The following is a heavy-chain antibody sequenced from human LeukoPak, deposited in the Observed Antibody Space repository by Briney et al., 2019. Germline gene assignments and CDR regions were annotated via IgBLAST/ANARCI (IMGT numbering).Heavy chain of an antibody. V-gene: IGHV3-7*01. J-gene: IGHJ4*02. CDR2: IKQDGSEK. CDR1: GFTFSSYW. Sequence: PGGSLRLSCAASGFTFSSYWMSWVRQAPGKGLEWVANIKQDGSEKYYVDSVKGRFTISRDNAKNSLYLQMNSLRAEDTAVYYCARARAIISLYYFDYWGQGTLVTVSS. D-gene: IGHD3-10*01. CDR3: ARARAIISLYYFDY.